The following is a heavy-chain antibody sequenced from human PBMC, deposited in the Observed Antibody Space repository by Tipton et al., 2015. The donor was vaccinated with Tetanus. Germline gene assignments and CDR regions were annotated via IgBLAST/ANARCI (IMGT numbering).Heavy chain of an antibody. J-gene: IGHJ2*01. V-gene: IGHV4-31*03. D-gene: IGHD1-1*01. CDR3: ARTQPIGWYFDL. Sequence: TLSLTCTVSGGSISSGAYYWSWIRQHPGKGLEWIGYIYYSGSTFYNPSLKSRVTISVDTSKNQFSLKLSSVTAADTAVYYCARTQPIGWYFDLWDRGTLLTVSS. CDR2: IYYSGST. CDR1: GGSISSGAYY.